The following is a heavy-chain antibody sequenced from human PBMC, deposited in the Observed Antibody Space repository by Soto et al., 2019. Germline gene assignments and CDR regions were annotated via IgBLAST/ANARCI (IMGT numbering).Heavy chain of an antibody. CDR3: ARDVLVGAPGVDH. CDR1: GFIFSSSG. V-gene: IGHV3-30-3*01. D-gene: IGHD2-8*02. J-gene: IGHJ4*02. CDR2: ISYDGNTK. Sequence: QVQLVESGGGVVQPGRSLRLSCGASGFIFSSSGMHWVRQAPGKGLEWVGVISYDGNTKYYGDSVKGRFTISRDNSKNTLYLQMDSLRVEDTAVYYCARDVLVGAPGVDHWGQGTLVTVSS.